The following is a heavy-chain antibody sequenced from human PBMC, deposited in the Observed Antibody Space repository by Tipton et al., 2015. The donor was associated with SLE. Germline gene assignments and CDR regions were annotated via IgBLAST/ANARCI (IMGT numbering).Heavy chain of an antibody. J-gene: IGHJ4*02. CDR1: GDSVSTNSAA. CDR2: TYYRSKWYN. D-gene: IGHD6-25*01. V-gene: IGHV6-1*01. Sequence: PGLVKPSQTLSLTCAISGDSVSTNSAAWIWIRQSPSRGLEWLGRTYYRSKWYNDYAVSVKSRITINPDTSKNQFSLQLSSVTAADTAVYYCARERVEYSSGDYWGQENLVNVSS. CDR3: ARERVEYSSGDY.